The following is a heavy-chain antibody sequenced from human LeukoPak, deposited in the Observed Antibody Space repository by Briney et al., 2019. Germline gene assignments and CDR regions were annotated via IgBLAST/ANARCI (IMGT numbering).Heavy chain of an antibody. Sequence: SVKVSCKASGGTFSSYAISWVRQAPGQGLEWMGGIIPIFGTANYAQKFQGRVTITADESTSTAYMELSSLRSEDTAVYYCARVLTYYYGSGSSTWGQGTLVTVSS. D-gene: IGHD3-10*01. J-gene: IGHJ5*02. CDR1: GGTFSSYA. CDR2: IIPIFGTA. V-gene: IGHV1-69*01. CDR3: ARVLTYYYGSGSST.